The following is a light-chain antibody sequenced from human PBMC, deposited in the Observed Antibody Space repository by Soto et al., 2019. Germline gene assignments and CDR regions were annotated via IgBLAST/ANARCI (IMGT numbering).Light chain of an antibody. CDR3: SSYTSSSTLL. Sequence: HSARTEPRSVSGSPGQSVTISCTRTSSDVGTYNRVSWYQEPPGTAPKLMIYEVNNRPSGVPDRFSGSKSGNTASLTISGLQAEDEADYYCSSYTSSSTLLFGGGTQLTVL. CDR2: EVN. V-gene: IGLV2-18*02. CDR1: SSDVGTYNR. J-gene: IGLJ2*01.